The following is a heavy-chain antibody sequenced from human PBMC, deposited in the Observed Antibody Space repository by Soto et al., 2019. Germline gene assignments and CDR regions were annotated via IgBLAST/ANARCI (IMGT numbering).Heavy chain of an antibody. CDR1: GFTFSNNA. V-gene: IGHV3-23*01. D-gene: IGHD2-15*01. CDR2: ISGSGTST. CDR3: AKNQGWRFHP. Sequence: EVQLLESGGGLVQPGGSLRLSCADSGFTFSNNAMSWVRQAPGKGLEWVSVISGSGTSTSYADSVKGRLTISRDNSHHTVYLQMSSLRAEDTAVYYCAKNQGWRFHPWGQGPLVTVSS. J-gene: IGHJ5*02.